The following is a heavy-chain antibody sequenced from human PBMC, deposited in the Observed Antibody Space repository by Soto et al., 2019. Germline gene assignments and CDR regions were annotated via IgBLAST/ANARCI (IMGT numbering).Heavy chain of an antibody. J-gene: IGHJ3*02. Sequence: EVQLVESGGGLVQPGGSLRLSCVASGFSFGSSWMTWVRQAPGKGLEWVANIKKDGSQISYLDSVRGRFTISRDNAKNSLYLQMNSLRAEDTALYYCARDVSPGSSGLYLDAFDIWGQGTMVTVSS. V-gene: IGHV3-7*05. D-gene: IGHD6-25*01. CDR2: IKKDGSQI. CDR1: GFSFGSSW. CDR3: ARDVSPGSSGLYLDAFDI.